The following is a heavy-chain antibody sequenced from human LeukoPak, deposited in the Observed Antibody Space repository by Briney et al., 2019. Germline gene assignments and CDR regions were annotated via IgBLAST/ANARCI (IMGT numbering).Heavy chain of an antibody. J-gene: IGHJ1*01. CDR2: ISGSGGST. CDR3: AKEGRTYYYDSSGPGYFQH. CDR1: GFTFSSYA. Sequence: PGGSLRLSCAASGFTFSSYAMSWVRQAPGKGLEWVSAISGSGGSTYYADSVKGRFTISRDNSKNTLYLQMNSLRAEDTAVYYCAKEGRTYYYDSSGPGYFQHWGQGTLVTVSS. D-gene: IGHD3-22*01. V-gene: IGHV3-23*01.